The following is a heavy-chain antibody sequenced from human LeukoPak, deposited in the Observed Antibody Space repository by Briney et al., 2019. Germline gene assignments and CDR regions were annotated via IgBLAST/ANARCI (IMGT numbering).Heavy chain of an antibody. V-gene: IGHV1-69*06. Sequence: GASVKVSCKASGGTFSSYAISWVRQAPGQGLEWMGGIIPIFGTANYAQKFQGRVTITADKSTSTAYMELSSLRSEDTAVYYCALSKGSGTLLRYFDWLSTSWGQGTLVTVSS. CDR2: IIPIFGTA. D-gene: IGHD3-9*01. J-gene: IGHJ4*02. CDR3: ALSKGSGTLLRYFDWLSTS. CDR1: GGTFSSYA.